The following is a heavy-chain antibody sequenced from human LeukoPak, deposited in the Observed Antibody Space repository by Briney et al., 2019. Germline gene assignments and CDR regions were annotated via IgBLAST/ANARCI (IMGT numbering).Heavy chain of an antibody. J-gene: IGHJ4*02. CDR3: ATTFNYYDSSGWGLNYFDY. V-gene: IGHV4-31*03. CDR2: ISPGGST. D-gene: IGHD3-22*01. Sequence: SETLSLTCTVAGGSISSGGYFWSWIRQHPGQGLEWIGYISPGGSTYYNPPLKSRVSMSVDTSKNQFSLKLASVTAADTAVYYCATTFNYYDSSGWGLNYFDYWGQGNLVTVSS. CDR1: GGSISSGGYF.